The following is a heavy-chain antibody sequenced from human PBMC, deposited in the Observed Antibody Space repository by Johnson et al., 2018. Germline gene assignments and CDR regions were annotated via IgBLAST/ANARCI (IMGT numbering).Heavy chain of an antibody. J-gene: IGHJ3*02. CDR1: GFTFSSYA. CDR2: ISYDGSNK. Sequence: QVQLQESGGGVVQPGRSLRLSCAASGFTFSSYAMHWVRQAPGKGLEWVAVISYDGSNKYYADSVKGRFTISRDNSKNTLYLQMNSLRAEDTAVYYCARGELYSRARGAFDIWGQGTMVTVSS. V-gene: IGHV3-30*04. D-gene: IGHD6-13*01. CDR3: ARGELYSRARGAFDI.